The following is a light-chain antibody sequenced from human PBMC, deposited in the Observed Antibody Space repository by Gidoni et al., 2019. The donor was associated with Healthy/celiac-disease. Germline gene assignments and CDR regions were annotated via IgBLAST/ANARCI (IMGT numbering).Light chain of an antibody. CDR2: KAS. CDR1: QSISSW. J-gene: IGKJ2*01. Sequence: DIQMTQSPSTLSSSVGDRVTITCRASQSISSWLAWYQQKPWKAPKLLIYKASSLESGVPSMFSGSGSGTEFTLTISILQPDYFATYYCQQYNSSPYTFGQGTKLEIK. CDR3: QQYNSSPYT. V-gene: IGKV1-5*03.